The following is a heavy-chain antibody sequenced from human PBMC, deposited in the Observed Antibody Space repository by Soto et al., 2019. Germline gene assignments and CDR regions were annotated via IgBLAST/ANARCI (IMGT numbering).Heavy chain of an antibody. D-gene: IGHD2-15*01. CDR2: ISGSGGST. J-gene: IGHJ4*02. V-gene: IGHV3-23*01. Sequence: EVQLLESGGGLVQPGGSLILSCAASGFTFSSYAMSWVRQAPGKGMEWVAAISGSGGSTYYADSVKGRFTISRDNSKNTLYLQMNSLRAEDAAVYYCAKDLVGSNADYFDYWGQGTLVTVSS. CDR3: AKDLVGSNADYFDY. CDR1: GFTFSSYA.